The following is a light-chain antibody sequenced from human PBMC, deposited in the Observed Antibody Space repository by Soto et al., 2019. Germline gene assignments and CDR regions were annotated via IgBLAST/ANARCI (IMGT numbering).Light chain of an antibody. J-gene: IGLJ2*01. Sequence: QSALTQPPSAAGSPGQSVTISCTGTSSDVGGYNYVSWYKQHPGKAPQLMMYEVSKRPSGVPDRFSDSKSGNTPSLTVSGLQAQDEADYYCRSYAGSNNFVVFGGGTQLTVL. CDR3: RSYAGSNNFVV. CDR2: EVS. CDR1: SSDVGGYNY. V-gene: IGLV2-8*01.